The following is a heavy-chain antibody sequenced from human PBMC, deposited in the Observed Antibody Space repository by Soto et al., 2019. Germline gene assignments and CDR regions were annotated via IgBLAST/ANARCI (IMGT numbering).Heavy chain of an antibody. D-gene: IGHD3-16*01. Sequence: PGESLTLASAASEFTFSSYSMICVRQAVGKGLEWVSSISSSSSYIYYADSVKGRFTFSRDNAKNSLNRQLSSLTAEDTAVYYCQTDQTWGAVWGQGILAPVSS. V-gene: IGHV3-21*01. J-gene: IGHJ4*02. CDR3: QTDQTWGAV. CDR2: ISSSSSYI. CDR1: EFTFSSYS.